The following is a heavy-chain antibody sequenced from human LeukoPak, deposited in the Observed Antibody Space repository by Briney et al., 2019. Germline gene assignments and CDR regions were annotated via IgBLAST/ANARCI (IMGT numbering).Heavy chain of an antibody. Sequence: SETLSLTCTVSGGSISSYYWSWIRQPPGKGLEWIGYIYYSGSTNYNPSLKSRVTISVDTSKNQFSLKLSSVTAADTSVYYCASSSGWYGLRYFDYWGQGFLVTVSS. CDR1: GGSISSYY. CDR3: ASSSGWYGLRYFDY. CDR2: IYYSGST. V-gene: IGHV4-59*01. J-gene: IGHJ4*02. D-gene: IGHD6-19*01.